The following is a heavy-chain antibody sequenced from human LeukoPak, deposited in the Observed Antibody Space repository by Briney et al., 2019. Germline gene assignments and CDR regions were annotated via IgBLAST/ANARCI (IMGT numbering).Heavy chain of an antibody. CDR1: GYTFTSYY. Sequence: ASVKVSCKASGYTFTSYYMHWLRQAPGQGLEWMGIINPSGGSTSYAQKFQGRVTMTRDTSTSTVYMELSSLRSEDTAVYYCAITYYDSSGYSAFDYWGQGTLVTVSS. CDR2: INPSGGST. CDR3: AITYYDSSGYSAFDY. J-gene: IGHJ4*02. D-gene: IGHD3-22*01. V-gene: IGHV1-46*01.